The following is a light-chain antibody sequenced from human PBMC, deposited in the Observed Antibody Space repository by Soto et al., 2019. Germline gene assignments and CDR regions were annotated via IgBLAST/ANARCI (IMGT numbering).Light chain of an antibody. J-gene: IGKJ4*01. V-gene: IGKV1-39*01. Sequence: DFQMTQSPSSLSASVGDRVTISCRASQSITTYLNWYQQTPVKAPKLLIYVPSNLQSGGPSRFSCNGSGTYFFPNISSPQPDAFATYFYEQTSSTPPLTFGGGTKLESK. CDR3: EQTSSTPPLT. CDR2: VPS. CDR1: QSITTY.